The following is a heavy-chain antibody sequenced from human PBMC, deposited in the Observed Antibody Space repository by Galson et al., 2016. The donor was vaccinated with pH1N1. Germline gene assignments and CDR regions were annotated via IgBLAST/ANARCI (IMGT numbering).Heavy chain of an antibody. CDR1: GYIFTDNY. CDR3: ARVIFRHFGLDV. CDR2: IKTSSGET. Sequence: SVKVSCKASGYIFTDNYMHWVRQAPGQGLEWIGWIKTSSGETHYAQKFQGRVTMITDTSLSTAYMELSALTSDDTAVYFGARVIFRHFGLDVWGQGTTVTVSS. V-gene: IGHV1-2*02. D-gene: IGHD3-9*01. J-gene: IGHJ6*02.